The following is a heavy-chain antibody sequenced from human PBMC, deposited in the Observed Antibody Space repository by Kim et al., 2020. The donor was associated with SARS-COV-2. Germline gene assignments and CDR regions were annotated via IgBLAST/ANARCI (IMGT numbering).Heavy chain of an antibody. D-gene: IGHD3-9*01. CDR2: IYHSGST. Sequence: SETLSLTCAVSGGSISSSNWWSWVRQPPGKGLEWIGEIYHSGSTNYNPSLKSRVTISVDKSKNQFSLKLSSVTAADTAVYYCARAGPYFDWSIETLYYYYYGMDVWGQGTTVTVSS. CDR3: ARAGPYFDWSIETLYYYYYGMDV. J-gene: IGHJ6*02. V-gene: IGHV4-4*02. CDR1: GGSISSSNW.